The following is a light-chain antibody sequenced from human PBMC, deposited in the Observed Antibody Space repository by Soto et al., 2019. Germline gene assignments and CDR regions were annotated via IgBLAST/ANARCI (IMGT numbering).Light chain of an antibody. CDR3: QSYDSSLSGWL. V-gene: IGLV1-40*01. CDR2: GDG. J-gene: IGLJ3*02. CDR1: SSNIGAGYN. Sequence: QPVLTQPPSVSGAPGQRVTISCTGSSSNIGAGYNVHWYQQVPGTAPKLLIYGDGNRPSGVPDRFSGSKSGTSASLAITGLQAEDEADYYCQSYDSSLSGWLFGGGTKLTVL.